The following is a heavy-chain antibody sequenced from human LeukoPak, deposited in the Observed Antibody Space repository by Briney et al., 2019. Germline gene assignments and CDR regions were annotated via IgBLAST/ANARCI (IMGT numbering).Heavy chain of an antibody. V-gene: IGHV3-30*03. D-gene: IGHD5-18*01. Sequence: GGSLRLSCAASGITFRSYGMHWVRQAPGKGLEWVAVISYDGSHKYYADSVKGRFTISRDNSKNTLYLQMNSLRAEDTAVYYCARGRVTFDYWGQGTLVTVSS. CDR3: ARGRVTFDY. CDR1: GITFRSYG. J-gene: IGHJ4*02. CDR2: ISYDGSHK.